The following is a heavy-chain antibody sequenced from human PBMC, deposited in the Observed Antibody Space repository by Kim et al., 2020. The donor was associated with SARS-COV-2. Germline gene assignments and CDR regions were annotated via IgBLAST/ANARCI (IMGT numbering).Heavy chain of an antibody. Sequence: GGSLRLSCAASGFTFSYYAMHWVRQAPGKGLEWVAVIWNDGTNNYYTDSVKGRFTISSDNSKNTFYQQMNSMSAAAMAMYCFTGGREANTYSYYYYMDD. CDR3: TGGREANTYSYYYYMDD. D-gene: IGHD5-18*01. V-gene: IGHV3-33*01. CDR2: IWNDGTNN. J-gene: IGHJ6*03. CDR1: GFTFSYYA.